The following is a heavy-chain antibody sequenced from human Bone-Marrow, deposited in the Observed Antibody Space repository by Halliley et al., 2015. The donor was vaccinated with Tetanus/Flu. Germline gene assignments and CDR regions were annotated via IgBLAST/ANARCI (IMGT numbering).Heavy chain of an antibody. V-gene: IGHV3-7*01. CDR2: IQRDGSER. J-gene: IGHJ4*02. CDR3: ARANEYSSSWYGKDYYFAH. CDR1: GFTFSSHW. D-gene: IGHD6-13*01. Sequence: SLRLSCAASGFTFSSHWMRWARQATGKGLEWVANIQRDGSERYYVDSVKGRFTISRDNAKNSLYLQMNSLRAEDTAVYYCARANEYSSSWYGKDYYFAHWCQGTLVTVSS.